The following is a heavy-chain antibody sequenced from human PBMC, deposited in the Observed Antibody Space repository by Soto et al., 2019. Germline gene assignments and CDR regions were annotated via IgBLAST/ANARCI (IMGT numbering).Heavy chain of an antibody. CDR1: GYTLTSSG. CDR3: ARVYYGSGSSLYYYYYSYMDV. J-gene: IGHJ6*03. D-gene: IGHD3-10*01. Sequence: ASGRVSGKASGYTLTSSGISWGRQAPGQGLDWMGWISADNGTTNYAQKLQGRVTMTTDTSTSTAYMELRSLRSDDTAVYYCARVYYGSGSSLYYYYYSYMDVWGKGTTVTVSS. CDR2: ISADNGTT. V-gene: IGHV1-18*01.